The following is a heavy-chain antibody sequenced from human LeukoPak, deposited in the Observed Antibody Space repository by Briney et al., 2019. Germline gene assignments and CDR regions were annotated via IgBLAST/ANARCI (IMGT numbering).Heavy chain of an antibody. D-gene: IGHD6-19*01. CDR3: ARHVEQWLTPFDY. CDR1: GGSISSYY. V-gene: IGHV4-59*08. Sequence: KPSETLSLTCTVSGGSISSYYWSWIRQSPGKGLEWIGYIYYSGRTNYNPSLKSRVTISVDTSKNQFSLKLSSVTAADTAVYYCARHVEQWLTPFDYWGQGTLVTVSS. CDR2: IYYSGRT. J-gene: IGHJ4*02.